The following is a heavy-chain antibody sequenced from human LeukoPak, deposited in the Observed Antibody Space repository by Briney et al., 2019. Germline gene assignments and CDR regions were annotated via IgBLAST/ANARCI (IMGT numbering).Heavy chain of an antibody. CDR1: GFTFGDYA. J-gene: IGHJ4*02. CDR2: IRSKAYGGTT. Sequence: PGGSLRLSCTASGFTFGDYAMSWVRQAPGKGLEWVGFIRSKAYGGTTEYAASVKGRFTISRDDSISIAYLQMNSLKTEDTAVYYCTIEGLRFLEWFKGLSDYWGRGTLVTVSS. V-gene: IGHV3-49*04. D-gene: IGHD3-3*01. CDR3: TIEGLRFLEWFKGLSDY.